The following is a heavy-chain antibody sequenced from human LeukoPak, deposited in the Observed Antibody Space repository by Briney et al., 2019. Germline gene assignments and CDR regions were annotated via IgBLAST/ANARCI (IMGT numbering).Heavy chain of an antibody. CDR1: GGSSSDYF. V-gene: IGHV4-34*01. D-gene: IGHD5-24*01. J-gene: IGHJ3*02. Sequence: PSETLSLTCAVYGGSSSDYFWSWIRQPPGKGLEWIGEINHGGSTNYNPSLKSRITISVDTSKNQFSLKLSSVTAADTAVYYCAREETSWRNAFDIWGQGTMVTVSS. CDR3: AREETSWRNAFDI. CDR2: INHGGST.